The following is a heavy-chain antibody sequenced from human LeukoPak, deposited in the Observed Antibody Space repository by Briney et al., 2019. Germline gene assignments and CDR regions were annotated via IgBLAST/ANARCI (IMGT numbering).Heavy chain of an antibody. CDR3: ARDAGRDYYYYYYMDV. J-gene: IGHJ6*03. CDR2: INPNSGGT. Sequence: GASVKVSCKASGYTFTGYYMHWVRQAPGQGLEWMGWINPNSGGTNYAQKFQGRVTMTRDTSISTAYMELSSLRSDDTAVYYCARDAGRDYYYYYYMDVWGKGTTVTISS. V-gene: IGHV1-2*02. CDR1: GYTFTGYY. D-gene: IGHD2-21*02.